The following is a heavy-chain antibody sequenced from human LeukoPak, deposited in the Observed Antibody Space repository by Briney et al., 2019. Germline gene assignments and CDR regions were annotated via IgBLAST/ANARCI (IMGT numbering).Heavy chain of an antibody. Sequence: GGSLRLSCAASGFTFSNFAMSWVRQAPGKGLEWVSGISSNGGYTHYADSVKGRFTISRDNSRNTLYLQMNSLRAEDTAVYYCAGVLYCSSTSCSKYYYYYYYYMDVWGKGTTVTVSS. CDR1: GFTFSNFA. D-gene: IGHD2-2*01. V-gene: IGHV3-23*01. CDR3: AGVLYCSSTSCSKYYYYYYYYMDV. CDR2: ISSNGGYT. J-gene: IGHJ6*03.